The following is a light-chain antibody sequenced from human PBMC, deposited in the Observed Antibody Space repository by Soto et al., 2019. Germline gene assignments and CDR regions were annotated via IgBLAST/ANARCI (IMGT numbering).Light chain of an antibody. CDR3: SSYTSSSTLL. Sequence: QSVLTQPASVSGSPGQSITISCTGTSSDVGGYNYVSWYQQHPGKAPKLMIYDVSNRPSGVSNRFSGSKSGNTASLTISGLPAEADADYYCSSYTSSSTLLFGGGTQLTVL. CDR1: SSDVGGYNY. J-gene: IGLJ2*01. CDR2: DVS. V-gene: IGLV2-14*01.